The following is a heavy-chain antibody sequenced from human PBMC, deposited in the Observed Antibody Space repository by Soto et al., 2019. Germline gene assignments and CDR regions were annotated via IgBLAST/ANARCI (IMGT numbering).Heavy chain of an antibody. Sequence: GGSLRLSCAASGFTFSNFAMSWVRQAPGKGLEWVSGISESGGNTNYADSVKGRFTISRDNSKNTLYLQMNSLRAEDTAVYYCAKGKGYCSGGSCPIDVYYYYYGMDVWGQGTTVTVSS. J-gene: IGHJ6*02. CDR2: ISESGGNT. V-gene: IGHV3-23*01. CDR1: GFTFSNFA. CDR3: AKGKGYCSGGSCPIDVYYYYYGMDV. D-gene: IGHD2-15*01.